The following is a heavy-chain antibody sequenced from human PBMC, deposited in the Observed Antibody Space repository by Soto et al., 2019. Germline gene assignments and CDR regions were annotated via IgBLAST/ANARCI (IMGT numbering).Heavy chain of an antibody. CDR3: AREGYYDSSGEFDY. J-gene: IGHJ4*02. CDR1: GGSISSYY. Sequence: SETLSLTCTVSGGSISSYYWSWIRQPPGKGLEWIGYIYYSGSTNYNPSLKSRVTIAVDTSKNQFSLKLSSVTAADTAVYYCAREGYYDSSGEFDYWGQGTLVTVSS. CDR2: IYYSGST. V-gene: IGHV4-59*01. D-gene: IGHD3-22*01.